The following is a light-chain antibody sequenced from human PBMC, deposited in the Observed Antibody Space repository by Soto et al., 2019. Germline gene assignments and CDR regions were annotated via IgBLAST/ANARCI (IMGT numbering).Light chain of an antibody. Sequence: DIVLTQSPATLSVSRGERATLSCRASQSVSSKLAWYQQKPGQAPRLLMYDTSTRATGIPARFSGSGSGTEFTLTISSLQSEDFSFYYCHQYNNWPPITFGQGTRLEIK. CDR1: QSVSSK. V-gene: IGKV3-15*01. J-gene: IGKJ5*01. CDR3: HQYNNWPPIT. CDR2: DTS.